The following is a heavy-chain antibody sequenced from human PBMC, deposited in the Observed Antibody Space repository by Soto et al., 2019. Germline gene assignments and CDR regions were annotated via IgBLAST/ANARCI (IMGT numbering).Heavy chain of an antibody. Sequence: ASVKVSCKASGYTFTSYDINWVRQATGQGLEWMGWMNPNSGNTGYAQKFQGRVTMTRNTSISTAYMELSNLRSEDTAVYYCARVSSSITIFGVVTTRAPDYWGQGTLVTVSS. CDR3: ARVSSSITIFGVVTTRAPDY. J-gene: IGHJ4*02. CDR2: MNPNSGNT. D-gene: IGHD3-3*01. V-gene: IGHV1-8*01. CDR1: GYTFTSYD.